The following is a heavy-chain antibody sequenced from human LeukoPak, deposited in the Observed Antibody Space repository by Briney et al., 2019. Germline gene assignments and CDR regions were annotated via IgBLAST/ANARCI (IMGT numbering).Heavy chain of an antibody. D-gene: IGHD1-26*01. Sequence: GGSLRLSCAASGFTFSSYAMHWVRQALGKGLEWVAVISYDGSNKYYADSVKGRFTISRDNSKNTLYLQMNSLRAEDTAVYYCAREGAGNWFDPWGQGTLVTVSS. CDR2: ISYDGSNK. J-gene: IGHJ5*02. CDR3: AREGAGNWFDP. CDR1: GFTFSSYA. V-gene: IGHV3-30-3*01.